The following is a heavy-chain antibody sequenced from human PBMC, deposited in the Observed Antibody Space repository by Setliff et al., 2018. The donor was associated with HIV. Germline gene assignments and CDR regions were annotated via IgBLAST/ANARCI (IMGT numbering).Heavy chain of an antibody. CDR2: IKEDGSEK. V-gene: IGHV3-7*01. Sequence: SLRLSCAASGFTFSSYWMSWVRQAPGKGLEWVANIKEDGSEKYSVDSGKGRFSIFRGNSNNSLYLQMNSLRAEDTAVYFCARAASYYNFWSGYNPHAFDIWGQGTMVTVSS. CDR1: GFTFSSYW. J-gene: IGHJ3*02. CDR3: ARAASYYNFWSGYNPHAFDI. D-gene: IGHD3-3*01.